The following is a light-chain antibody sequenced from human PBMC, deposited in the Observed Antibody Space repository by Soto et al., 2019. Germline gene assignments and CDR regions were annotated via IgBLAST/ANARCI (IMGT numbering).Light chain of an antibody. Sequence: QSVLTQPPSASGSPGQSVTISCTGTSSDVGGYNYVSWYQQYPGKAPKLMICDVSKRPSGVPDRFSGSKSGNTASLTVSGLQAEDEADYYCSSYAGSNNLVFGGGTKLTVL. CDR2: DVS. CDR3: SSYAGSNNLV. CDR1: SSDVGGYNY. J-gene: IGLJ3*02. V-gene: IGLV2-8*01.